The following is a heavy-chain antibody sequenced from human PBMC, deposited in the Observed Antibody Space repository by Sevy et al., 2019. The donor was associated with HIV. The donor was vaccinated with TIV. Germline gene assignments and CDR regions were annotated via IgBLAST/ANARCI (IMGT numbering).Heavy chain of an antibody. V-gene: IGHV3-7*01. CDR3: GREQITGANPDYFDY. CDR1: GFTFSNYW. D-gene: IGHD1-7*01. J-gene: IGHJ4*02. Sequence: GGSLRLSCAVSGFTFSNYWMSWVRQAPGKGLECVAKINQDGGEKYYLDSVKGRFFVSRDNAKNSLYLQMDSLRAEDTAVYYGGREQITGANPDYFDYWGQGTLVTVSS. CDR2: INQDGGEK.